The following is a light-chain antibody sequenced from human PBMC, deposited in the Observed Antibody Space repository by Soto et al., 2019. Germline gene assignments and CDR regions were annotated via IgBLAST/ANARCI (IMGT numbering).Light chain of an antibody. CDR2: AAS. CDR1: QTISSY. V-gene: IGKV1-39*01. Sequence: DIQMTQPPSSLSASVVDRVNIPCRASQTISSYLHWYPHKPEKPPALLSYAASSLQSGVPSRFSGSGSGTDFTLTISSFQPEDFATYYCQQSYSTPYTFGQGTTLEIK. J-gene: IGKJ2*01. CDR3: QQSYSTPYT.